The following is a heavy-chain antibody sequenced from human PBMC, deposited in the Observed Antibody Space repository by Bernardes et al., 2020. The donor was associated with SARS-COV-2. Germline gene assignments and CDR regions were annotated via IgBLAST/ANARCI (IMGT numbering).Heavy chain of an antibody. V-gene: IGHV3-74*01. CDR3: VRGAYGSGHGSDF. D-gene: IGHD2-21*01. Sequence: GGSLRLSCAASGFTFSSYWMHWVRQAPGKGLAWVSRINSDGVSINYPDSVKGRFTISSDNARNTPYLQLNSLRAEDTAVYYCVRGAYGSGHGSDFWGKGTLVTVSS. J-gene: IGHJ4*02. CDR1: GFTFSSYW. CDR2: INSDGVSI.